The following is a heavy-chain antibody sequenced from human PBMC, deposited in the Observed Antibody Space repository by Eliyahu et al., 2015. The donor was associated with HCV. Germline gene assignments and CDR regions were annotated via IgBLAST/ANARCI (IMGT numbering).Heavy chain of an antibody. V-gene: IGHV5-51*03. CDR1: GYSFTXYW. J-gene: IGHJ2*01. CDR2: IYPGDSDT. D-gene: IGHD5-24*01. CDR3: ARGQGDGYSLAWYFDL. Sequence: EVQLVQSGAEVKKPGESLXXSCKGSGYSFTXYWXGWVRQMPGKGLEWMGIIYPGDSDTRYSPSFPGQVTISADKSISTAYLQWSSLKASDTAMYYCARGQGDGYSLAWYFDLWGRGTLVTVSS.